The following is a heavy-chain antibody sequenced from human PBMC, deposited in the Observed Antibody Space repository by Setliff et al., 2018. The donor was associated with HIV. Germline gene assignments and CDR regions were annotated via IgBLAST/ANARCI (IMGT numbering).Heavy chain of an antibody. D-gene: IGHD1-7*01. J-gene: IGHJ4*02. Sequence: ASVKVSCKVSGYTLRELSIHWVRQPPGQGLEWMGGFDPEKGETIYAQKFQDRVTMTEDTSTDTTHMEVRGLRSEDTAIYYYATFYKLTGTTSFDFWGQGTLVT. CDR2: FDPEKGET. CDR3: ATFYKLTGTTSFDF. CDR1: GYTLRELS. V-gene: IGHV1-24*01.